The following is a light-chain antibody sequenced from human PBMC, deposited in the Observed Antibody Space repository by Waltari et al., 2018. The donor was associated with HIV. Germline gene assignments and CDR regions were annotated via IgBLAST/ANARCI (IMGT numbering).Light chain of an antibody. Sequence: DIVMTQSPDSLPVSLGERATIHCKSSRTILFDTNNKNYLAWYQQKPGQTPKVLIYWASTRESGVPDRFSGSGSGTDFTLTISRLQPEDVAVYYCQQYFSTPPTFGQGTRVGI. CDR2: WAS. CDR1: RTILFDTNNKNY. CDR3: QQYFSTPPT. V-gene: IGKV4-1*01. J-gene: IGKJ1*01.